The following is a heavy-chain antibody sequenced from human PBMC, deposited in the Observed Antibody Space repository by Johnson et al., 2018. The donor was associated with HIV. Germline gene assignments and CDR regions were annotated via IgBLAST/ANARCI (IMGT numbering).Heavy chain of an antibody. D-gene: IGHD1-26*01. CDR2: ISYDGSNK. V-gene: IGHV3-30-3*01. Sequence: QVQLVESGGGLVQPGGSLRLSCAASGFTFSSYAMSWVRQAPGKGLEWVALISYDGSNKYYADSVRGRFTISRDNSKNTLYLQINSLRADDTAVYYCARVEWELGAFDIWGQGTMVTVSS. CDR3: ARVEWELGAFDI. CDR1: GFTFSSYA. J-gene: IGHJ3*02.